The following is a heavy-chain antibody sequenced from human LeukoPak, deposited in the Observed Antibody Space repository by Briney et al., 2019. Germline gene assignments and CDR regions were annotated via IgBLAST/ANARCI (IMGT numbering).Heavy chain of an antibody. Sequence: PGRSLRLSCAASGFTFSSYAMHWVRQAPGKGLEWVAVISYDGSNKYYADSVKGRFTISRDNSKNTLYLQMNSLRAEDTAVYYCARDPVPAAIGYGMDVWGQGTTVTVSS. CDR1: GFTFSSYA. V-gene: IGHV3-30-3*01. J-gene: IGHJ6*02. CDR2: ISYDGSNK. CDR3: ARDPVPAAIGYGMDV. D-gene: IGHD2-2*01.